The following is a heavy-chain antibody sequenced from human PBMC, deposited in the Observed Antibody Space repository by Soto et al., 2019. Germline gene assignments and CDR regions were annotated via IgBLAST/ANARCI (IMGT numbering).Heavy chain of an antibody. CDR3: AKDSWYFDL. J-gene: IGHJ4*02. V-gene: IGHV3-74*01. Sequence: PGGSLRLSCAASGFTFSGYWMHWVRQVPGKGLVWVSRINSDGSITGYADSVKGRFTISRENAKNTLYLQMSNLRVEDTGVYYCAKDSWYFDLWSQGSTVTVSS. D-gene: IGHD6-13*01. CDR1: GFTFSGYW. CDR2: INSDGSIT.